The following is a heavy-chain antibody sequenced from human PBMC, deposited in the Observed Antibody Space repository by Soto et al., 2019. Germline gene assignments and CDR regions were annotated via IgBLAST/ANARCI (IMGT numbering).Heavy chain of an antibody. CDR1: GFTFSSYA. J-gene: IGHJ2*01. CDR3: ASPLWRDDYNCWYFDL. D-gene: IGHD4-4*01. V-gene: IGHV3-30-3*01. Sequence: QVQLVESGGGVVQPGRSLRLSCAASGFTFSSYAMHWVRQAPGKGLEWVAVISYDGSNKYYADSVKGRFTISRDNSKNTLYLQMNSLRPEDTAVYYCASPLWRDDYNCWYFDLWGRGTLVTVSS. CDR2: ISYDGSNK.